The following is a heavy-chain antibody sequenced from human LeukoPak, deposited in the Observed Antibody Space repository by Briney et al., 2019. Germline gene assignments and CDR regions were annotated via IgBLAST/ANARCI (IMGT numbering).Heavy chain of an antibody. CDR1: GFTFSSYA. J-gene: IGHJ4*02. CDR3: ARDISGWYTPDY. CDR2: ISYDGSNK. V-gene: IGHV3-30*04. D-gene: IGHD6-19*01. Sequence: GGSLRLSCAASGFTFSSYAMHWVRQAPGKGLEWVAVISYDGSNKYYADSVKGRFTISRDNSKNTLYLQMNSRRAEDTAVYYCARDISGWYTPDYWGQGTLVTVSS.